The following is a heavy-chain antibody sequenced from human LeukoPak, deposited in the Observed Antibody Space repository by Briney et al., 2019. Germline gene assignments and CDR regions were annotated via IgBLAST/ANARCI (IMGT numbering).Heavy chain of an antibody. V-gene: IGHV1-58*02. CDR3: AADGVVVAATSSPHYYYYGMDV. CDR2: IVVGSGNT. Sequence: GASVKVSCKASGFTFTSSAMQWVRQARGQRLEWIGWIVVGSGNTNYAQKFQERVTITRDMSTSTAYMELSSLRSEDTAVYYCAADGVVVAATSSPHYYYYGMDVWGQGTTVTVPS. J-gene: IGHJ6*02. D-gene: IGHD2-15*01. CDR1: GFTFTSSA.